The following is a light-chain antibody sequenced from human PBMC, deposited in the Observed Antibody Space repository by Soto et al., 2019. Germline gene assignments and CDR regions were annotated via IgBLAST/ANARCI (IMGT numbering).Light chain of an antibody. CDR2: TAS. CDR1: QSVSSN. J-gene: IGKJ1*01. V-gene: IGKV3-15*01. CDR3: QQYNNWPPWT. Sequence: EIVLTQSPATLSVSPGERATLSCRASQSVSSNLAWYQQKPGQAPRLLIYTASTRATGIPARFSGSGFGTEFTLTISSLQSEDFAFYYCQQYNNWPPWTFGQGTKVEIK.